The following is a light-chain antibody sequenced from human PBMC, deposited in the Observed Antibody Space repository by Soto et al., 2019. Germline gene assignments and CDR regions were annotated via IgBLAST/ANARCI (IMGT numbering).Light chain of an antibody. CDR3: SSYAGSSNV. V-gene: IGLV2-8*01. Sequence: QSVLTQPPSASGSPGQSVAISCTGTSSDVGGYNYVSWYQQHPGKAPKLMIYEVNKRPSGVPDRFSGSKSGNTASLTVSGLQAEDVADYYCSSYAGSSNVLGTGTKVTVL. CDR1: SSDVGGYNY. CDR2: EVN. J-gene: IGLJ1*01.